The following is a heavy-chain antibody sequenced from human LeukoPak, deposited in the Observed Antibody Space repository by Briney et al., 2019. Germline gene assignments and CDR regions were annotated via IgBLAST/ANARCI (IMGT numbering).Heavy chain of an antibody. D-gene: IGHD6-19*01. CDR1: GFTFSSYG. Sequence: GGSLRLSCAASGFTFSSYGMHWVRQAPGKGLEWVAFIRYDGSNKYYADSVKGRFTISRDNAKNSLYLQMNSLRAEDTAVYYCARRLWAVASNWFDPWGQGTLVTVSS. V-gene: IGHV3-30*02. CDR2: IRYDGSNK. CDR3: ARRLWAVASNWFDP. J-gene: IGHJ5*02.